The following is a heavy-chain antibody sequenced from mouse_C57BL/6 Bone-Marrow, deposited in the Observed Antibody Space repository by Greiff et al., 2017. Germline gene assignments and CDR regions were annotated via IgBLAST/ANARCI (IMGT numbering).Heavy chain of an antibody. CDR2: IHPNSGST. J-gene: IGHJ2*01. D-gene: IGHD1-2*01. V-gene: IGHV1-64*01. Sequence: QVQLQQPGAELVKPGASVKLSCKASGYTFTSYWMHWVKQRPGQGLEWIGMIHPNSGSTNYNEKFKSKATLTVDKSSSTAYMQLSSLTSEDSAVXYCARGATAPGDFDYRGQGTTLTVSS. CDR3: ARGATAPGDFDY. CDR1: GYTFTSYW.